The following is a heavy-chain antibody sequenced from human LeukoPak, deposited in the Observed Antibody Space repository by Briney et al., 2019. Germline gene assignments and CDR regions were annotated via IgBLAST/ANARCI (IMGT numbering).Heavy chain of an antibody. CDR3: ARDLKRRVYYDSSGSDDAFDI. CDR2: ISSSSSYI. Sequence: GGSLRLSCAASGFTFSSYSMNWVRQAPGKGLEWVSSISSSSSYIYYADSVKGRFTISRDNAKNSLYLQMNSLRAEDTAVYYCARDLKRRVYYDSSGSDDAFDIWGQGTMVTVSS. J-gene: IGHJ3*02. CDR1: GFTFSSYS. D-gene: IGHD3-22*01. V-gene: IGHV3-21*01.